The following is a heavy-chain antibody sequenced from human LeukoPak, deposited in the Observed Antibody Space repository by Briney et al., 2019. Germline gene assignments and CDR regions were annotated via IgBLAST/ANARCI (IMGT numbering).Heavy chain of an antibody. J-gene: IGHJ4*02. CDR2: IYYSGST. CDR3: ARVLVCSGGSCYSNSGYFDY. CDR1: GGSISSGDYY. V-gene: IGHV4-30-4*01. Sequence: PSETLSLTCTVSGGSISSGDYYWSWIRQPPGKGLEWIGYIYYSGSTYYNPSLKSRVTISVDTSKNQFSLKLSSVTAADTAVCYCARVLVCSGGSCYSNSGYFDYWGQGTLVTVSS. D-gene: IGHD2-15*01.